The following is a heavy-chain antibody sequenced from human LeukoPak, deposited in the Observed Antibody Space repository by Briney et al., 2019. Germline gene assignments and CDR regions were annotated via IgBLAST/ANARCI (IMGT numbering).Heavy chain of an antibody. CDR1: GGSISSGGYY. D-gene: IGHD2-21*02. V-gene: IGHV4-31*03. CDR2: IHYTGST. Sequence: SQTLSLTCTVSGGSISSGGYYWSWIRQHPAKGLEWIGYIHYTGSTYYNASLKSRVTISVDTSKNQFSLKLSSVTAADTAVYYCARTYMTSARFDPWGQGTLVTVSS. CDR3: ARTYMTSARFDP. J-gene: IGHJ5*02.